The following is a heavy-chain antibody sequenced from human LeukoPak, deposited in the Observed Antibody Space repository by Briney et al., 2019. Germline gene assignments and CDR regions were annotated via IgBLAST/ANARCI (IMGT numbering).Heavy chain of an antibody. CDR2: IGYDGVNK. CDR3: ARDFIRGASDYLDQ. J-gene: IGHJ4*02. V-gene: IGHV3-30*04. D-gene: IGHD3-10*01. Sequence: GGSLRLSCAASGFTFSSYPMHWVRQAPGKGLEWVTVIGYDGVNKFYTDSVKGRFTISRDDSKNTLYLQMDSLRAEDTAVYYCARDFIRGASDYLDQWGQGTLVTVSS. CDR1: GFTFSSYP.